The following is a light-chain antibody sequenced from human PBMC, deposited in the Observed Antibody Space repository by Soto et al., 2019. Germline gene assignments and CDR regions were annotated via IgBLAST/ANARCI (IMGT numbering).Light chain of an antibody. CDR2: AAS. CDR1: QSISSY. V-gene: IGKV1-39*01. J-gene: IGKJ1*01. CDR3: QQSYSTPRT. Sequence: DIQMTQSPSSLSASVGDRVTITCRASQSISSYLNWYQQKPGKAPKLLIYAASSLQTGVPSRFSGSGSGTDFSLTISSLQPDDFSTYYCQQSYSTPRTFGQVTKVEVK.